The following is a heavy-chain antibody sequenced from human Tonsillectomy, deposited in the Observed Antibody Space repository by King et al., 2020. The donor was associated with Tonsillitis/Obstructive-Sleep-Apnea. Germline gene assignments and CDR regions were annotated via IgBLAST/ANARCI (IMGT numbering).Heavy chain of an antibody. J-gene: IGHJ6*03. D-gene: IGHD1-26*01. CDR3: AKDGERGAYYNFYFMDV. Sequence: DVQLVESGGGLVQPGRSLRLSCAASGFTFDDYAMHWVRQAPGKGLEWVAGIIWNSANIGYADSVKGRFTISRDNAKNSLYLQMNSLRPEDTALYYCAKDGERGAYYNFYFMDVWGKGTTVTVSS. CDR2: IIWNSANI. V-gene: IGHV3-9*01. CDR1: GFTFDDYA.